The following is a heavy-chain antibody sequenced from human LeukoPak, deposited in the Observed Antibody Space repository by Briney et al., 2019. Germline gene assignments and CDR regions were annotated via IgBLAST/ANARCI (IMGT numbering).Heavy chain of an antibody. J-gene: IGHJ3*02. V-gene: IGHV3-53*01. CDR1: GFLVSSDF. CDR3: ARCSGDCYYGFDI. D-gene: IGHD2-21*02. Sequence: GGSLRLSCATSGFLVSSDFMSWVRQAPGKGLECVSLIHASGNTYFPDSVKGRFTVSRDNSKNTLYLQMNSLRAEDTAVYYCARCSGDCYYGFDIWGQGTMVTVSS. CDR2: IHASGNT.